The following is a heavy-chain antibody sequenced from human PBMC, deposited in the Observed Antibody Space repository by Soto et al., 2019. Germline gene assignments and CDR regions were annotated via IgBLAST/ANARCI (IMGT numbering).Heavy chain of an antibody. D-gene: IGHD6-19*01. CDR3: AKDIHSSGWPFYYYYGMDV. Sequence: DVQLVESGGVVVQPGGSLRLSCAASGFTFDDYTMHWVRQAPGKGLEWVSLISWDGGSTYYADSVKGRFTISRDNSKNSLYLQMNSLRTEDTALYYCAKDIHSSGWPFYYYYGMDVWGQGTTVTVSS. J-gene: IGHJ6*02. CDR1: GFTFDDYT. CDR2: ISWDGGST. V-gene: IGHV3-43*01.